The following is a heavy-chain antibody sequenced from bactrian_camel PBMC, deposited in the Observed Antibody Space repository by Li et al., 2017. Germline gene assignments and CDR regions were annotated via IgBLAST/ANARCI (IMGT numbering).Heavy chain of an antibody. Sequence: HVQLVESGGGSVQVGGSLRLSFVASVDTIGRYCMGWFRQIPDKEREGVAGIESDGSTSYADSVKGRFTVSQDSAKNILYLQMNSLKPEDTAMYYCAATELIGGDGHCYMASRDNYWGQGTQVTVS. J-gene: IGHJ4*01. CDR2: IESDGST. CDR1: VDTIGRYC. D-gene: IGHD2*01. V-gene: IGHV3S55*01. CDR3: AATELIGGDGHCYMASRDNY.